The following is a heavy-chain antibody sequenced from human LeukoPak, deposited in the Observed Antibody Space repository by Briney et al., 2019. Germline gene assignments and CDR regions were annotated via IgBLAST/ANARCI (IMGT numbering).Heavy chain of an antibody. CDR3: AKEPGTCDHDAFDV. CDR1: GSTPNNYA. Sequence: GGSLRLSCVGSGSTPNNYAMTWVRQAPGKGLEWVSGISGSGGTTYYADSVKGRFTISRNSSKITLYLQMNSLRADDTAVYYCAKEPGTCDHDAFDVWGQRTLVTVSS. J-gene: IGHJ3*01. V-gene: IGHV3-23*01. CDR2: ISGSGGTT. D-gene: IGHD1-26*01.